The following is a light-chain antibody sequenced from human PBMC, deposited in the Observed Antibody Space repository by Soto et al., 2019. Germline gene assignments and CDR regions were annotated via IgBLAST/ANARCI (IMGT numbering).Light chain of an antibody. CDR2: DAS. Sequence: EIVLTQSPATLSLSPGERATLSCRASQRVSNYLAWYQHKPGQAPRLLMYDASHRATGIPARFSGSGSGTDFTLNISSLEPEDFAVYYCHQRSSSSTFGQGTRLEIK. J-gene: IGKJ5*01. CDR1: QRVSNY. V-gene: IGKV3-11*01. CDR3: HQRSSSST.